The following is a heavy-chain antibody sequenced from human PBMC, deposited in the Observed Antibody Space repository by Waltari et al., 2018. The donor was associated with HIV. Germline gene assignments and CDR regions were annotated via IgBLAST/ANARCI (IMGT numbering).Heavy chain of an antibody. V-gene: IGHV4-34*01. J-gene: IGHJ5*02. CDR3: ARGIVGATRMFDP. CDR1: GGSFSGYY. D-gene: IGHD1-26*01. CDR2: INHSGST. Sequence: QVQLQQWGAGLLKPSETLSLTCAVYGGSFSGYYWSWIRQPPGKGLEWIGEINHSGSTNYNPSLKSRVTISVDTSKNQFSLKLSSVTAADTAVYYCARGIVGATRMFDPWGQGTLVTVSS.